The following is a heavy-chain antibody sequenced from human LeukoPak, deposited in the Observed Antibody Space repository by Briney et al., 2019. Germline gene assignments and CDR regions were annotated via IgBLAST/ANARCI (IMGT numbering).Heavy chain of an antibody. J-gene: IGHJ4*02. D-gene: IGHD3-22*01. CDR3: AKERSYDSSGYPRVGFDY. CDR1: GFTFSSYS. Sequence: PWGSLRLSCAASGFTFSSYSMNWVRQPPGQGLERVSAISGSGGSTYYADSVQGRFTISRDNSKNTLYLQMNSLRAEDTAVYYCAKERSYDSSGYPRVGFDYWGQGTLVTVSS. V-gene: IGHV3-23*01. CDR2: ISGSGGST.